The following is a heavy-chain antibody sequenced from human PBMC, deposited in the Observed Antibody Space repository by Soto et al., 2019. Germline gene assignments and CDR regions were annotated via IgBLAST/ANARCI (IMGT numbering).Heavy chain of an antibody. CDR2: IYPGVSDT. Sequence: PGESLKISYKGSGYSFTSYCIGWVRQMPGKGLEWMGIIYPGVSDTRYSPSFQGQVTISADKSISTAYLQWSSLKASDTAMYYCARQDDYYDSSGYYVPWGQGTLVTVSS. V-gene: IGHV5-51*01. CDR3: ARQDDYYDSSGYYVP. J-gene: IGHJ5*02. D-gene: IGHD3-22*01. CDR1: GYSFTSYC.